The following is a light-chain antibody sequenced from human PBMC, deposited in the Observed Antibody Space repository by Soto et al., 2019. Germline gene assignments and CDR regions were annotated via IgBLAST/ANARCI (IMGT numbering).Light chain of an antibody. CDR2: AVS. V-gene: IGKV3-15*01. CDR1: QTVGSD. Sequence: IVLTQSPATLSVSPGERATLSCRASQTVGSDLAWYQHRPGQAPRLLIYAVSTRATGIAARFSGSGSGTEFTLTLSSLQSEDFAVYYCQQYNNWPLFGQGTKLEIK. J-gene: IGKJ2*01. CDR3: QQYNNWPL.